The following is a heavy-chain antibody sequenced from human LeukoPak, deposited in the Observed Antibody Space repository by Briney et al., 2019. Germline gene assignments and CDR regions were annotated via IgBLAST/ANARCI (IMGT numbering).Heavy chain of an antibody. J-gene: IGHJ5*02. CDR2: IYTSGST. CDR3: ARIVVVAANWFDP. CDR1: GGSFSGYY. D-gene: IGHD2-15*01. Sequence: SDTLSLTCAVYGGSFSGYYWSWVRQPAGKGLEWIGRIYTSGSTYYNPSLKSRVTISVDTSKNQFSLKLSSVTAADTAVYYCARIVVVAANWFDPWGQGTLVTVSS. V-gene: IGHV4-59*10.